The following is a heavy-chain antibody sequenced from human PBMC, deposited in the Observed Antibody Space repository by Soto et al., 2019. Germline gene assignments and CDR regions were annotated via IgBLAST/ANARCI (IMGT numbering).Heavy chain of an antibody. D-gene: IGHD2-2*01. CDR1: GFSFSNYV. CDR3: ANLHMTSAVSHFEF. CDR2: ISGRGSTT. V-gene: IGHV3-23*01. J-gene: IGHJ4*02. Sequence: EVQLLESGGGVVQRGGSLRLSCAASGFSFSNYVMMWVRQAPGKGLEWVSGISGRGSTTFYADSVKGRFTISRDNFKDILYLKMDSMRAEDTATYFCANLHMTSAVSHFEFWGPGSLVTVSS.